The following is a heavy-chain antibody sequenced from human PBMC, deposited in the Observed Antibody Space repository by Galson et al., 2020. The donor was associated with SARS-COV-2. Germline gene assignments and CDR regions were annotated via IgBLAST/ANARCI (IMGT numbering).Heavy chain of an antibody. J-gene: IGHJ4*02. CDR2: LYYGGKT. V-gene: IGHV4-59*01. CDR1: GGSINIYY. CDR3: ARLPVVRGVDY. D-gene: IGHD3-10*01. Sequence: ASETLSLTCTVSGGSINIYYWSWIRQPPGKGLEWIGYLYYGGKTNYNPSLGSRVATSVETSKSQLSLALKSVTAADTAVYYCARLPVVRGVDYWGQGILVTVSS.